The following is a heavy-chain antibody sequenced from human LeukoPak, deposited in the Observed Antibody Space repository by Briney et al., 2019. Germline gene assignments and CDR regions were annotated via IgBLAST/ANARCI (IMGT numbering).Heavy chain of an antibody. V-gene: IGHV3-23*01. CDR3: AKGLYDSSGYYPVDAFDI. Sequence: GGSLRLSCAASGFIFGNYAINWVRQAPGKGLEWVSTISASGDNTYYADSVKGRFTISRDNSKNTLYLQMNSLRAEDTAVYYCAKGLYDSSGYYPVDAFDIWGQGTMVTVSS. J-gene: IGHJ3*02. D-gene: IGHD3-22*01. CDR1: GFIFGNYA. CDR2: ISASGDNT.